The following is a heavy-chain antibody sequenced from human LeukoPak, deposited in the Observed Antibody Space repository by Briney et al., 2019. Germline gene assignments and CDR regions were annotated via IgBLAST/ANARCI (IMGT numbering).Heavy chain of an antibody. CDR3: ARRMSRGIVVVPAARKAPNFDY. V-gene: IGHV4-38-2*02. CDR1: GYSISSGYY. J-gene: IGHJ4*02. CDR2: IYHSGYT. D-gene: IGHD2-2*01. Sequence: SSETLSLTCNVSGYSISSGYYWAWIRQPPGKGLEWIASIYHSGYTNYNPSLKSRVTISVDTSKNQFSLKLSSVTAADTAVYYCARRMSRGIVVVPAARKAPNFDYWGQGTLVTVSS.